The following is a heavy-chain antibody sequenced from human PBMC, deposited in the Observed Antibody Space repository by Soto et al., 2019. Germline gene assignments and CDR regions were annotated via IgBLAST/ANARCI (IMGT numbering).Heavy chain of an antibody. CDR1: GYTFTGYY. Sequence: SVKVSCKASGYTFTGYYIFWMRQAPGQGLEWMGWIVVGSGNTNYAQKFQERVTITRDMSTSTAYMELSSLRSEDTAVYYCAALLAAAGTDYFDYWGQGTLVTVSS. D-gene: IGHD6-13*01. CDR2: IVVGSGNT. J-gene: IGHJ4*02. V-gene: IGHV1-58*02. CDR3: AALLAAAGTDYFDY.